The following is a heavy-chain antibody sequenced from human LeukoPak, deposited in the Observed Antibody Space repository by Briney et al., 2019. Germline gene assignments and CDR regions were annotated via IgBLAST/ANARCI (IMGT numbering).Heavy chain of an antibody. D-gene: IGHD2-21*01. Sequence: GGSLRLSCVGSGFTFRSHAMSWVRQAPEKGLEFVSGIYENGSTTYYADSVKGRFSISRDNSKNTLYLQMDSLRGEDTAVYYRAKDFRIGYSAHFDYWGQGALVTVSS. CDR1: GFTFRSHA. V-gene: IGHV3-23*01. J-gene: IGHJ4*02. CDR3: AKDFRIGYSAHFDY. CDR2: IYENGSTT.